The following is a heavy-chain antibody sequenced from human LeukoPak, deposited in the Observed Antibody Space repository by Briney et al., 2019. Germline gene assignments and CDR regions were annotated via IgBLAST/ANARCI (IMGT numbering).Heavy chain of an antibody. D-gene: IGHD3-22*01. V-gene: IGHV3-23*01. J-gene: IGHJ4*02. CDR2: ISGSGGST. Sequence: GGSLRLSCAASGFTFSSYAMSWVRQAPGKGLEWVSAISGSGGSTYYADSVKGRFTISRDNSKNTLYLQMNSLRAEDTAVYYCAKTSDRNYDSSGYYYGIDYWGQGTLVTVSS. CDR1: GFTFSSYA. CDR3: AKTSDRNYDSSGYYYGIDY.